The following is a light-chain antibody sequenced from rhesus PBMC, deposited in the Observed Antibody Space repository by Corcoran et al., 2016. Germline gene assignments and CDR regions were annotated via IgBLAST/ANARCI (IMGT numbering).Light chain of an antibody. V-gene: IGKV1-41*01. Sequence: DIQMTQSPSSLSSSVGDRVTITCRASQTISNHLSWYQQKPGKAPKLLIYDASSLQSGVTSRFSGSGSGTDFTLTISSLQPEDFATYYCPPFKNYLALTVGGGTKVEIK. J-gene: IGKJ4*01. CDR2: DAS. CDR3: PPFKNYLALT. CDR1: QTISNH.